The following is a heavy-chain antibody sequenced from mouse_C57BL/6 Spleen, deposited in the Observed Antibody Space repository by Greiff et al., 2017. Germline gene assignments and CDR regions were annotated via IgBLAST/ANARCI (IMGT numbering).Heavy chain of an antibody. CDR3: STRYYCSMDYYAMDY. Sequence: EVQLQQSGAELVRPGASVKLSCTASGFNIKDDYMHWVKQRPEKGLEWIGWIDPENGDTEYASKFQGKATITADPSSNTAFLPLSSLPSEDTAVYYFSTRYYCSMDYYAMDYWGQGTSVTVSS. D-gene: IGHD1-1*01. CDR2: IDPENGDT. CDR1: GFNIKDDY. J-gene: IGHJ4*01. V-gene: IGHV14-4*01.